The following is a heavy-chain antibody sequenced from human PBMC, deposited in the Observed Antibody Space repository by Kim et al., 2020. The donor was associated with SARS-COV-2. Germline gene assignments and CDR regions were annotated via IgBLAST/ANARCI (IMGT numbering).Heavy chain of an antibody. V-gene: IGHV3-9*01. D-gene: IGHD6-19*01. Sequence: GGSLRLSCAASGFTFDDYAMHWVRQAPGKGLEWISGISWNSGSIGYADSVKGRFTISRDNAKNSLYLQMNSLRAEDTALYYCAKDSAEGLGSGWYFGTYDYWGQGTLVTVSS. CDR3: AKDSAEGLGSGWYFGTYDY. CDR1: GFTFDDYA. J-gene: IGHJ4*02. CDR2: ISWNSGSI.